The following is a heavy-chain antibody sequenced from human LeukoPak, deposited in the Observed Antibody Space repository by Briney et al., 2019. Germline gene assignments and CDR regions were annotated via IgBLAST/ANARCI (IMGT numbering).Heavy chain of an antibody. D-gene: IGHD2-2*01. V-gene: IGHV3-23*01. CDR2: ITGSGGGT. Sequence: PGGSLRLSCAASGFTFRNYAMTWVRQAPGRGLEWVSAITGSGGGTYCADSVQGRFTISRDNSKDTLYLQMNSLRAEDTAVYYCAKGRDNVVIGATYDYWGQGTLVTVSS. CDR1: GFTFRNYA. CDR3: AKGRDNVVIGATYDY. J-gene: IGHJ4*02.